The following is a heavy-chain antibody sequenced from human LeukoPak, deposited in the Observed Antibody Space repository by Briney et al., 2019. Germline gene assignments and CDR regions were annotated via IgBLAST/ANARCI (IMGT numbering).Heavy chain of an antibody. D-gene: IGHD6-19*01. CDR1: GDSVSSKSAT. V-gene: IGHV6-1*01. CDR3: AREPGVTGGWQFAY. CDR2: TYYRSKWYN. Sequence: SQTLSLTCAISGDSVSSKSATWNWIRQSPSRGLEWPGKTYYRSKWYNDSALSVKGRVTISPDTSKNQFSLQLISVTPEDTAVYYCAREPGVTGGWQFAYCSQASSVTVPS. J-gene: IGHJ4*01.